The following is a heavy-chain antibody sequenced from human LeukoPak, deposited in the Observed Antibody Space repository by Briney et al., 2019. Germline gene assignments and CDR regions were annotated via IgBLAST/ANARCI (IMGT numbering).Heavy chain of an antibody. CDR3: ARHRDGYNYRYYFDY. CDR2: ISACNGNT. V-gene: IGHV1-18*01. D-gene: IGHD5-24*01. Sequence: ASVKVSCKASGYTFTSYGISWVRQAPGQGLEWMGWISACNGNTNYAQKLQGRVTMTTDTSTSTAYMELRSLRSDDTAVYYCARHRDGYNYRYYFDYWGQGTLVTVSS. J-gene: IGHJ4*02. CDR1: GYTFTSYG.